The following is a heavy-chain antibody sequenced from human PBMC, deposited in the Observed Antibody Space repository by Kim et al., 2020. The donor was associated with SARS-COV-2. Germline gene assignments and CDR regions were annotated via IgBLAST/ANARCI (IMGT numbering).Heavy chain of an antibody. D-gene: IGHD3-10*01. J-gene: IGHJ4*02. CDR3: ARGPRRITMVQGSSGPFDY. CDR2: IYHSGST. CDR1: GGSISSSNW. Sequence: SETLSLTCAVSGGSISSSNWWSWVRQPPGKGLEWIGEIYHSGSTNYNPSLKSRVTISVDKSKNQFSLKLSSVTAADTAVYYCARGPRRITMVQGSSGPFDYWGQGTLVTVSS. V-gene: IGHV4-4*02.